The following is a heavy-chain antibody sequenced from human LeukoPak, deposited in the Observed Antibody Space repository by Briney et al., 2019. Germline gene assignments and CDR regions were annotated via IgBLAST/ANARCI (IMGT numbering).Heavy chain of an antibody. CDR2: INHSGST. D-gene: IGHD6-13*01. J-gene: IGHJ5*02. V-gene: IGHV4-34*01. CDR1: GGSFSGYY. CDR3: ARAYSSSWYWNWFDP. Sequence: SETLSLTCAVYGGSFSGYYWSWIRQPPGKGLEWSGEINHSGSTNYNPSLKSRVTISVDMSKNQFSLKLSSVTAADTAVYYCARAYSSSWYWNWFDPWGQGTLVTVSS.